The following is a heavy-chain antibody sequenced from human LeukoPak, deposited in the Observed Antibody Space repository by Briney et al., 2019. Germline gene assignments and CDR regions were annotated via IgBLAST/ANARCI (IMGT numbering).Heavy chain of an antibody. V-gene: IGHV4-4*07. CDR1: GGSISSYY. Sequence: SETLSLTCTVSGGSISSYYWSWIRQPAGKGLELTGRIYTSGSTNYNPSLKSRVTISVDTSKNQFSLKLSSVTAADTAVYYCARGIVATKLVGIYYYYYMDVWGKGTTVTVSS. J-gene: IGHJ6*03. CDR2: IYTSGST. CDR3: ARGIVATKLVGIYYYYYMDV. D-gene: IGHD5-24*01.